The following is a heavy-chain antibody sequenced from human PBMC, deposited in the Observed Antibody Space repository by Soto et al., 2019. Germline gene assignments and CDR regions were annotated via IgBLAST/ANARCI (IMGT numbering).Heavy chain of an antibody. Sequence: XGSLILSCAASGFTFSSYAMSWVRQAPGKGLDWVSAISGSGGSTYYADSVKGRFTISRDNSKNTLYQQMNSLRAEDTAVYYCAKDRSSDIVVVTAILDYWRQGTLVTVSS. V-gene: IGHV3-23*01. J-gene: IGHJ4*02. CDR2: ISGSGGST. D-gene: IGHD2-21*02. CDR3: AKDRSSDIVVVTAILDY. CDR1: GFTFSSYA.